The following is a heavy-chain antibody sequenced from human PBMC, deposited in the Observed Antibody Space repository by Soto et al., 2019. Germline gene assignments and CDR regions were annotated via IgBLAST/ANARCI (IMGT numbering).Heavy chain of an antibody. CDR2: IYTGGTT. J-gene: IGHJ4*02. CDR1: GFTVSSSNY. D-gene: IGHD5-12*01. Sequence: EVQLVESGGGLIQPGGSLRLSCVVSGFTVSSSNYMSWVRQAPGKGLEWVSVIYTGGTTYYADSVKGRFTISRDNSKNTPYLQMNSLRAEDTAMYYCHGYGYWGQGTLVTVSS. V-gene: IGHV3-53*01. CDR3: HGYGY.